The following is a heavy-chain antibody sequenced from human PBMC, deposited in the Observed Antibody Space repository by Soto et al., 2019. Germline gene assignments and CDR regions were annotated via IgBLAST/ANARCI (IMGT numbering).Heavy chain of an antibody. V-gene: IGHV3-33*01. CDR2: IWYDGSEK. J-gene: IGHJ5*02. CDR3: ARGILTGGKWLDP. CDR1: GYTFSSYA. Sequence: QVQLVESGGAVVQPGRSLRLSCAASGYTFSSYAVHWVRQAPGRGLEWVAIIWYDGSEKYYADSVKGRFTISRDNSRNTLYLQMNSLRVEATARYYCARGILTGGKWLDPWGQGTRVTV. D-gene: IGHD3-9*01.